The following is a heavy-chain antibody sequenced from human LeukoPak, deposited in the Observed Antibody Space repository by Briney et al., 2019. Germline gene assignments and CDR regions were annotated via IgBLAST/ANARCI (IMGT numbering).Heavy chain of an antibody. CDR2: IRYDGSNK. D-gene: IGHD3-10*01. J-gene: IGHJ4*02. CDR1: GFTFSSYG. Sequence: GGSLRLSCAASGFTFSSYGMHWVRQAPGKGLEWVAFIRYDGSNKYYADSVKGRFTISRDNSKNTLYLQMNSLRAEDTAVYYCARVKMVRGALDYWGQGTLVTVSS. V-gene: IGHV3-30*02. CDR3: ARVKMVRGALDY.